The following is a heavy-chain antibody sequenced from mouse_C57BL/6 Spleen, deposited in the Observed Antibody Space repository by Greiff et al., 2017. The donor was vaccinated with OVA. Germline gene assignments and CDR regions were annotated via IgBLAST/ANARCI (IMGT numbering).Heavy chain of an antibody. D-gene: IGHD2-5*01. V-gene: IGHV10-1*01. J-gene: IGHJ4*01. Sequence: EVKLEESGGGLVQPKGSLKLSCAASGFSFNTYAMNWVRQAPGKGLEWVARIRSKSNNYATYYADSVKDRFTISRDDSESMLYLQMNNLKTEDTAMYYCVRAYYSKGGYAMDYWGQGTSVTVSS. CDR2: IRSKSNNYAT. CDR1: GFSFNTYA. CDR3: VRAYYSKGGYAMDY.